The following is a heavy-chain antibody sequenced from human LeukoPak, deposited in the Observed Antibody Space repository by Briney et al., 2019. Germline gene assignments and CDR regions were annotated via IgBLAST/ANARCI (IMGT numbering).Heavy chain of an antibody. D-gene: IGHD1-1*01. Sequence: SVKVSCKSSGGTFSSYAISWVRQAPGQGLEWMGGIIPIFGTANYAQKFQGRVTITADESTSTAYMELSSLRSEDTAVYYCARYWKNWFDPWGQGTLVTVSS. CDR1: GGTFSSYA. V-gene: IGHV1-69*13. CDR2: IIPIFGTA. CDR3: ARYWKNWFDP. J-gene: IGHJ5*02.